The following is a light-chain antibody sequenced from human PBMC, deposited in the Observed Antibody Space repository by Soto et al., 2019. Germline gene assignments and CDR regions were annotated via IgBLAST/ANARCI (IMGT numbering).Light chain of an antibody. CDR3: CAYAGSYTWV. J-gene: IGLJ3*02. V-gene: IGLV2-11*01. Sequence: QSALTQPRSVSESPGQSVTISCTGTRSDIGSYNYVSWYQQHPGKGPKLIIYEVGNRPSGVPDRFSGSKSGNMAFLTISGLQAADEADYYCCAYAGSYTWVFGGGTKVTVL. CDR1: RSDIGSYNY. CDR2: EVG.